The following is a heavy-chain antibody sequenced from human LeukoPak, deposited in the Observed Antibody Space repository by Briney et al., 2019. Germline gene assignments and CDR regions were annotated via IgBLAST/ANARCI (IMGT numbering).Heavy chain of an antibody. Sequence: ETLSLTCTVSGGSISSSSYYWGWIRQPPGKGLEWVSAISGSGGSTYYADSVKGRFTISRDNSKNTLYLQMNSLRAEDTAAYYCAKVARFNWNDRFDYWGQGTLVTVSS. CDR2: ISGSGGST. CDR3: AKVARFNWNDRFDY. D-gene: IGHD1-20*01. CDR1: GGSISSSSYY. V-gene: IGHV3-23*01. J-gene: IGHJ4*02.